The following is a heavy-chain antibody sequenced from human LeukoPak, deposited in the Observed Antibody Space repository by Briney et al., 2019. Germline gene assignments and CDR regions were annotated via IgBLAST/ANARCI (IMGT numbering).Heavy chain of an antibody. V-gene: IGHV4-59*03. CDR1: DGSIRTYY. D-gene: IGHD3/OR15-3a*01. J-gene: IGHJ4*02. Sequence: PSETLSLTCSVSDGSIRTYYWSWIRQSPGQGLEWIGNIYYRGDINYNPSLKSRVIISIDTSKNQFSLKVTSLTAADTAVYYCATNKDWAEADWGQGTLVIFSS. CDR3: ATNKDWAEAD. CDR2: IYYRGDI.